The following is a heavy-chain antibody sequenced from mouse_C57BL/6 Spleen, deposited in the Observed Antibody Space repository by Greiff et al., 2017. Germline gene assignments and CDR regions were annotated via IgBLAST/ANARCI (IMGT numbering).Heavy chain of an antibody. CDR3: ARSLYGRSYDYAMDY. Sequence: QVQLQQSGPELARPGASVKMSCKASGYTFTSYSMHWVKQRPGQGLEWIGYINPSSGYTKYNQQFKDKATLTADKSARTAYMQLSSLTAEDSAVYYCARSLYGRSYDYAMDYWGQGTSVTVSS. CDR1: GYTFTSYS. D-gene: IGHD1-1*01. V-gene: IGHV1-4*01. CDR2: INPSSGYT. J-gene: IGHJ4*01.